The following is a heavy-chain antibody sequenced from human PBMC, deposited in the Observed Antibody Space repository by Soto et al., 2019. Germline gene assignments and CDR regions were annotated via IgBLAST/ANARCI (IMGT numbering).Heavy chain of an antibody. CDR1: GYTFTSYD. D-gene: IGHD3-10*01. CDR3: AEGNYYGSGRPDYYYHYMDV. J-gene: IGHJ6*03. Sequence: GASVKVSCKASGYTFTSYDINWVRQATGQGLEWMGWMNPNSGNTGYAQKFQGRVTMTRNTSISTAYMELSSLRSEDTAVYYCAEGNYYGSGRPDYYYHYMDVWGKGTTVTVSS. CDR2: MNPNSGNT. V-gene: IGHV1-8*01.